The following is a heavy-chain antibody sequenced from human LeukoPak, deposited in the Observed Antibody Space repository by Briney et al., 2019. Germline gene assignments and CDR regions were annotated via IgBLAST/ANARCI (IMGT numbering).Heavy chain of an antibody. CDR3: ALAYYYDSSGIDY. J-gene: IGHJ4*02. CDR1: GFTFSSYG. CDR2: IRYGGSNK. D-gene: IGHD3-22*01. V-gene: IGHV3-30*02. Sequence: PGGSLRLSCAASGFTFSSYGMHWVRQAPGKGLEWVAFIRYGGSNKYYADSVKGRFTISRDNSKNTLYLQMNSLRAEDTAVYYCALAYYYDSSGIDYWGQGTLVTVSS.